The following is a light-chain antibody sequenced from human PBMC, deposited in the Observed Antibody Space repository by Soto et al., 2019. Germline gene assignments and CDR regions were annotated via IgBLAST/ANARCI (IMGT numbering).Light chain of an antibody. Sequence: QSVLAQPASVSGSPGQSITISCTGTSSDVGGYNYVSWYQQHPGKAPKLLIYEVSNRPSGVSSRFSGSKSGNTASLTISGLQDEDEADYYFSSYKISSTIYVFGNGTKVTV. V-gene: IGLV2-14*01. CDR3: SSYKISSTIYV. CDR1: SSDVGGYNY. J-gene: IGLJ1*01. CDR2: EVS.